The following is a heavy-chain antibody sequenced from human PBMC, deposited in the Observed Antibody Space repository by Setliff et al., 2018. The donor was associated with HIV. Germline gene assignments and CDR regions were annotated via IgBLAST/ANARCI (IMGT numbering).Heavy chain of an antibody. Sequence: PSETLSLTCTVSGGSISEYYWSWIRQPPGKGLEWIGSINYRGNTYYNPSLKSRAAISVDTSKNQISLKLSSVTAADTAVYYCASLDGSESPYIYYYYMDVWGKGTAVTVSS. V-gene: IGHV4-59*04. J-gene: IGHJ6*03. CDR1: GGSISEYY. CDR3: ASLDGSESPYIYYYYMDV. D-gene: IGHD3-10*01. CDR2: INYRGNT.